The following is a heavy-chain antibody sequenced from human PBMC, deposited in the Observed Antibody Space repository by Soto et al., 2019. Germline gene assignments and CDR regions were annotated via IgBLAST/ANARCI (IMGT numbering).Heavy chain of an antibody. Sequence: EVHLVESGGGLVQPGGSLRLSCAASGFTFSTYWMHWVRQAPGKGLVWVSRINADGTTTTYADSVKGRCTISRDNAKKTMYLQMNSLRAEDTAVYFWATVATHSYNWVDPWGQGTLVTISS. D-gene: IGHD3-3*02. J-gene: IGHJ5*02. V-gene: IGHV3-74*01. CDR2: INADGTTT. CDR1: GFTFSTYW. CDR3: ATVATHSYNWVDP.